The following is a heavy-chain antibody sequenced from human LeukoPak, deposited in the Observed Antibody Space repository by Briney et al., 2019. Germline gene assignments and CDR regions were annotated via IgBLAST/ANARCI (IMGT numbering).Heavy chain of an antibody. V-gene: IGHV3-23*01. CDR3: ARRAGAYTHPYDY. J-gene: IGHJ4*02. D-gene: IGHD3-16*01. Sequence: GGSLRLSCAASGFTFSTYAMSWVRQAPGKGLEWVSGISGRDGSTYYADSVKGRFTISRDISKNTLYLQMNSRRAEDTAVYYCARRAGAYTHPYDYWGQGTLVTVSS. CDR2: ISGRDGST. CDR1: GFTFSTYA.